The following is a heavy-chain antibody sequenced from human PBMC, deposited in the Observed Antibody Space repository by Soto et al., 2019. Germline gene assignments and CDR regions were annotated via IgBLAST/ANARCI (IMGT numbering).Heavy chain of an antibody. D-gene: IGHD6-13*01. CDR3: ARSSAAAGTDWFDP. J-gene: IGHJ5*02. CDR1: GGSISSFY. Sequence: QVQLQESGPGLVKPSETLSLTCTVSGGSISSFYWNWIRQPPGKGLEWIGHIYYSGSTNYSPSLKSRVTISIDMSKSQVYLKVNSLTAADTAVYYCARSSAAAGTDWFDPWGQGTLVTVSS. CDR2: IYYSGST. V-gene: IGHV4-59*01.